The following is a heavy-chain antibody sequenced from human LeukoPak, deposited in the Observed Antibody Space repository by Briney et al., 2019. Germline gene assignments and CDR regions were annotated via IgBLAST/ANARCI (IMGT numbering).Heavy chain of an antibody. V-gene: IGHV4-39*01. CDR3: ATYYDFWSGSWPS. CDR2: IYYSGST. J-gene: IGHJ4*02. D-gene: IGHD3-3*01. Sequence: SETLSLTCTVSGGSISSYYWGWIRQPPGKGLEWIGSIYYSGSTYYNPSLKSRVTISVDTSKNQFSLKLSSVTAADTAVYYCATYYDFWSGSWPSWGQGTLVTVSS. CDR1: GGSISSYY.